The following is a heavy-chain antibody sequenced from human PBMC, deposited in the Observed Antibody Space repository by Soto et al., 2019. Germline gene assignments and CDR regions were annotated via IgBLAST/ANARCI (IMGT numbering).Heavy chain of an antibody. Sequence: SETLSLTCTVSGGSISSGGYYWSWIRQHPGKGLERIGYIYYSGSTYYNPSLKSRVTISVDTSKNQFSLKLSSVTAADTAVYYCARDSSRGFDSWGQGTLVTVSS. V-gene: IGHV4-31*03. CDR1: GGSISSGGYY. D-gene: IGHD6-13*01. CDR2: IYYSGST. CDR3: ARDSSRGFDS. J-gene: IGHJ4*02.